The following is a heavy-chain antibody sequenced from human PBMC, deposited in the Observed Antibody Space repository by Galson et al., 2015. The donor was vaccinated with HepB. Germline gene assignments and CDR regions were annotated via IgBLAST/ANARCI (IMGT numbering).Heavy chain of an antibody. CDR3: AQDLTYYYGSGSYFVGMDV. D-gene: IGHD3-10*01. CDR2: T. V-gene: IGHV3-9*01. J-gene: IGHJ6*02. Sequence: TGYADSVRGRFTISRDNARYSLYLQMNSLRTEDTASYYCAQDLTYYYGSGSYFVGMDVWGQGTTVTVSS.